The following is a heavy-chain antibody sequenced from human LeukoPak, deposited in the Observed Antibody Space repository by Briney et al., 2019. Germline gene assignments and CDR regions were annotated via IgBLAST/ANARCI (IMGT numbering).Heavy chain of an antibody. CDR1: GFTFSNYA. CDR3: ARASQGDSSGYYYGSYYYGMDV. CDR2: ISGSGGST. V-gene: IGHV3-23*01. D-gene: IGHD3-22*01. Sequence: GGTLRLSCAASGFTFSNYAMSWVRQAPGKGLEWVSGISGSGGSTYYADSVKGRFTISRDNSKNTLYLQMNSLRAEDTAVYYCARASQGDSSGYYYGSYYYGMDVWGQGTTVTVSS. J-gene: IGHJ6*02.